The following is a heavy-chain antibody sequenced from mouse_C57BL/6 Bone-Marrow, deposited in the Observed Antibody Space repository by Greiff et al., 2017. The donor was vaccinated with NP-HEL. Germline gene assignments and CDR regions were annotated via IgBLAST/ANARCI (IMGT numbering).Heavy chain of an antibody. CDR1: GFNIKNTY. V-gene: IGHV14-3*01. D-gene: IGHD1-1*01. CDR2: IDPANGNT. CDR3: ARLAYYGSSLYYAMDY. Sequence: EVQLQQSVAELVRPGASVKLSCTASGFNIKNTYMHWVKQRPEQGLEWIGRIDPANGNTKYAPKFQGKATITADTSSHTAYLQLSSLTSEDTAIYYCARLAYYGSSLYYAMDYWGQGTSVTVAS. J-gene: IGHJ4*01.